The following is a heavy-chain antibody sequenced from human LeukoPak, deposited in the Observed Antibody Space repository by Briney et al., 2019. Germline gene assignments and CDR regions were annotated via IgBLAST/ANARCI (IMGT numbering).Heavy chain of an antibody. CDR1: GFTFSSYA. D-gene: IGHD3-3*01. J-gene: IGHJ4*02. CDR2: ISGSGGST. Sequence: GGSLRLSCAASGFTFSSYAMSWVRQAPGKGVEWVSAISGSGGSTYYADSVRGGFTISRDNSKNTLYLQMNSLRAEDTAVYYCAKADPAYYDFWSGYYLLDYWGQGTMVTVSS. CDR3: AKADPAYYDFWSGYYLLDY. V-gene: IGHV3-23*01.